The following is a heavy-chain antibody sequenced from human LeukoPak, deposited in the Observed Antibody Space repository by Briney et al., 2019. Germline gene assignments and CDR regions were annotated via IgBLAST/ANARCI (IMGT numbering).Heavy chain of an antibody. V-gene: IGHV3-21*01. CDR2: ISSSSSYI. D-gene: IGHD3-22*01. J-gene: IGHJ4*02. CDR1: GFTFSGYS. CDR3: ARDDSSGYFDH. Sequence: PGGSLRLSCAASGFTFSGYSMNWVRQAPGKGLEWVSSISSSSSYIYYADSVKGRFTISRDNAKNSLYLQMNSLRAEDTAVYYCARDDSSGYFDHWGQGTLVTVSS.